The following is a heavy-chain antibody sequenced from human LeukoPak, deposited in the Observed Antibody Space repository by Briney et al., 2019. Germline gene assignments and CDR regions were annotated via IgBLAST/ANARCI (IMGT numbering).Heavy chain of an antibody. Sequence: GESLKISCKGSGYSFTNYWIGWVRQMPGKGLEWMGIIYPADSNTRYSPSLQDQVTISVDKSISTAYLQWSSLKASDTAVYYCATGRYCSGGTCYSSLDFWGQGTLVTVSS. V-gene: IGHV5-51*01. D-gene: IGHD2-15*01. J-gene: IGHJ4*02. CDR2: IYPADSNT. CDR3: ATGRYCSGGTCYSSLDF. CDR1: GYSFTNYW.